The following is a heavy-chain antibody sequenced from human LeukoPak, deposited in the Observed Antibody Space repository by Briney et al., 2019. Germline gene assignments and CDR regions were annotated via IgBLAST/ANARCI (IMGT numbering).Heavy chain of an antibody. D-gene: IGHD3-22*01. Sequence: SETLSLTRAVSGGSISSSNWWSWVRQPPGKGLEWIGEIYHSGSTNYNPSLKSRVTISVDKSKNQFSLKLSSVTAADTAVYYCARVRITMIVVAHAFDIWGQGTMVTVSS. CDR2: IYHSGST. CDR3: ARVRITMIVVAHAFDI. V-gene: IGHV4-4*02. CDR1: GGSISSSNW. J-gene: IGHJ3*02.